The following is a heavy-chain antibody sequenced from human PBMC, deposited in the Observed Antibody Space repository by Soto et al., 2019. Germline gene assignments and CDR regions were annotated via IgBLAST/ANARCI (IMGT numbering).Heavy chain of an antibody. D-gene: IGHD2-15*01. V-gene: IGHV3-21*01. Sequence: EVQLVESGGGLVKPGGSLRLSCAASGFTFSSYCMNWVRQAPGKGLEWVSSISSSSSYIYYADSVKGRFTISRDNAKNSLYLQMNSLRAEDTAVYYCARVLYCSGGSCYYYGMDVWGQGTTVTVSS. CDR2: ISSSSSYI. J-gene: IGHJ6*02. CDR3: ARVLYCSGGSCYYYGMDV. CDR1: GFTFSSYC.